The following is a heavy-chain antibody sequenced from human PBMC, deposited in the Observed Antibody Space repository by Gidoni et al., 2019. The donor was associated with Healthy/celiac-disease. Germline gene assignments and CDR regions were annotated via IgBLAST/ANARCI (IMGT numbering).Heavy chain of an antibody. D-gene: IGHD3-9*01. Sequence: EVQLVQSGAEVKKPGASLKISCTGSGYSFTSYWIGWVRQMPGKGLEWMGIIYPGDSDTRYSPSFQGQVTISADKSISTAYLQWSSLKASDTAMYYCARTYYDILTGYYPKYFDYWGQGTLVTVSS. J-gene: IGHJ4*02. CDR2: IYPGDSDT. CDR3: ARTYYDILTGYYPKYFDY. CDR1: GYSFTSYW. V-gene: IGHV5-51*01.